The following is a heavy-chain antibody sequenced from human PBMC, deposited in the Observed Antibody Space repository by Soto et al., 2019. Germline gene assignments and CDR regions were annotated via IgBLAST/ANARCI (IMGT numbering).Heavy chain of an antibody. CDR1: GGTFSSYA. CDR3: ASYGDYVRSGGDYRLSKYGMDV. Sequence: QVQLVQSGAEVKKPGSSVKVSCTASGGTFSSYAISWVRQAPGQGLEWMGGIIPIFGTANYAQKFQGRVTITADKSTSTAYMELSSLRSEDTAVYYCASYGDYVRSGGDYRLSKYGMDVWGQGTTVTVSS. D-gene: IGHD4-17*01. CDR2: IIPIFGTA. V-gene: IGHV1-69*06. J-gene: IGHJ6*02.